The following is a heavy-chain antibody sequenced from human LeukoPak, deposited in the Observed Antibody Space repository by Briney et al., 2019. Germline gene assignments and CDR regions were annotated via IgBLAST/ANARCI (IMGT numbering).Heavy chain of an antibody. D-gene: IGHD5-12*01. CDR1: GGAISSYY. CDR3: ARGSGYGGFDY. Sequence: SETLSLTCTVSGGAISSYYWSWIRQPPGKGLEWIGYINYSGSTNYNPSLKSRVTTSVDTSKNQFSLKLSSVTAADTAVYYCARGSGYGGFDYWGQGTLVTVSS. CDR2: INYSGST. V-gene: IGHV4-59*01. J-gene: IGHJ4*02.